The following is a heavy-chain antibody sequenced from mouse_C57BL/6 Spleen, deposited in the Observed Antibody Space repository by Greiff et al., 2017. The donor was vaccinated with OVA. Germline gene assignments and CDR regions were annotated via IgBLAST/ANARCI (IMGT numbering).Heavy chain of an antibody. CDR3: DKNLDTAVFDV. V-gene: IGHV2-2*01. Sequence: VQGVESGPGLVQPSESLSITCTASGFSLTSYGVHWVRQSPGKGLEWLGVIWRGGSTDYNAAFISRLSNSKDNSKSQVFSTVNNLQADDTAIYYCDKNLDTAVFDVWGTGTTVTVSS. CDR2: IWRGGST. J-gene: IGHJ1*03. CDR1: GFSLTSYG.